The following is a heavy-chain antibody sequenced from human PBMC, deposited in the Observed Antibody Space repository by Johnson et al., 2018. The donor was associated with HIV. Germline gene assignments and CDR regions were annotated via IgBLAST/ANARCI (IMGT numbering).Heavy chain of an antibody. CDR3: AREGRTGPDTFDI. CDR1: RFTFSSYA. CDR2: ISYDGSNK. Sequence: QVQLVESGGGVVQPGRSLRLSCAASRFTFSSYAMHWVRQAPGKGLEWVAIISYDGSNKNYADSVKGRLTVSRDNSKNTLFLQMNGLRAEDTAVYYCAREGRTGPDTFDIWGQGTMLTVSS. V-gene: IGHV3-30*04. J-gene: IGHJ3*02.